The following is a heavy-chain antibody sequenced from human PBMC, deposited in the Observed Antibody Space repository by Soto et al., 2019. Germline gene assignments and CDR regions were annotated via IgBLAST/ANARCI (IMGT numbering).Heavy chain of an antibody. Sequence: LSLTCTVSGGSISSYYWSWIRQPAGKGLEWIGRIYNSGVTTYNPSLMSRVTLSVDTSKNHFSLKLASVSAADTAVYYCARDGSDSYGLDVWGQGTTVTVSS. V-gene: IGHV4-4*07. CDR2: IYNSGVT. CDR1: GGSISSYY. CDR3: ARDGSDSYGLDV. J-gene: IGHJ6*02. D-gene: IGHD6-25*01.